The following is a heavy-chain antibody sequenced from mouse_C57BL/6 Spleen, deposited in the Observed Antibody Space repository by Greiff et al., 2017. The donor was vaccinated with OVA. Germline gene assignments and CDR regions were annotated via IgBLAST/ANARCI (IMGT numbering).Heavy chain of an antibody. CDR3: VTAQATSYYAMDY. CDR1: GYTFTSYW. D-gene: IGHD3-2*02. V-gene: IGHV1-55*01. CDR2: IYPGSGST. Sequence: QVQLQQPGAELVKPGASVKMSCKASGYTFTSYWITWVKQRPGQGLEWIGVIYPGSGSTNYNEKFKSKATLTVDTSSSTAYMQLSSLTSEDSAVYYCVTAQATSYYAMDYWGQGTSVTVSS. J-gene: IGHJ4*01.